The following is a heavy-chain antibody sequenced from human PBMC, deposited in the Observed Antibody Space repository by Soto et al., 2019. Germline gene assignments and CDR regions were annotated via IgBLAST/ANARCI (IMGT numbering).Heavy chain of an antibody. D-gene: IGHD6-13*01. CDR2: ISYDGSNK. V-gene: IGHV3-30*03. CDR1: GFTFSSYG. J-gene: IGHJ4*02. Sequence: PGGSLRLSCAASGFTFSSYGMHWVRQAPGKGLEWGAVISYDGSNKYYADSVKGRFTISRDNSKNTLYLQMNSLRAEDTAVYYSATPDAAAGHMYFDYWGQGTLVTVSS. CDR3: ATPDAAAGHMYFDY.